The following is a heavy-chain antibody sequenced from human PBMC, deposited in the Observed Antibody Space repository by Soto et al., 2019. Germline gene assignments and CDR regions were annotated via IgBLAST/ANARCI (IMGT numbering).Heavy chain of an antibody. CDR3: AKWLRGGSYYCDF. V-gene: IGHV3-23*03. Sequence: GGSLRLSCQASGFTFGSYAMSWVRQAPGKGLEWVALVQSNHVTYYADSVRGRFTVSRDNSKNTVSLQMDSLRVEDTALYYCAKWLRGGSYYCDFWGQGAKVTVSS. CDR2: VQSNHVT. D-gene: IGHD3-10*01. J-gene: IGHJ4*02. CDR1: GFTFGSYA.